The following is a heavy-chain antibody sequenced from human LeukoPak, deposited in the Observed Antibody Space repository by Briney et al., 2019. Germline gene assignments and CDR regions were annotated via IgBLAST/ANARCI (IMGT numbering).Heavy chain of an antibody. CDR2: IYSGGST. Sequence: GGSLRLSCAASGLTVSSTYMSWVRQTPGKGLEWVSVIYSGGSTYYADSVKGRFTISRDNSKNTLYLQMNSLRAEDTAVYYWAREVLEWYFDYWGQGTLVTVSS. D-gene: IGHD3-3*01. J-gene: IGHJ4*02. CDR1: GLTVSSTY. V-gene: IGHV3-66*01. CDR3: AREVLEWYFDY.